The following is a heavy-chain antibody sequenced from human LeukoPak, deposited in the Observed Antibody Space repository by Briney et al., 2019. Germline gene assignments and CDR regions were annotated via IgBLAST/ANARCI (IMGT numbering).Heavy chain of an antibody. J-gene: IGHJ4*02. Sequence: SETLSLTCTVSGGSISSYYWSWIRQPPGKGLEWIGYIYYSGSTNYNPSLKSRVTISVDTSKNQFSLKLSSVTAADTAVYYCARTDSGSAIDYWGQGTLVTVSS. CDR3: ARTDSGSAIDY. V-gene: IGHV4-59*01. CDR1: GGSISSYY. D-gene: IGHD1-26*01. CDR2: IYYSGST.